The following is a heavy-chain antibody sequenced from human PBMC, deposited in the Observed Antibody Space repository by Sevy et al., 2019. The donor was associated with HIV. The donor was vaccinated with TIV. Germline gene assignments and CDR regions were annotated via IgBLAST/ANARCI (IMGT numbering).Heavy chain of an antibody. CDR2: INPSDRST. J-gene: IGHJ6*02. Sequence: GAVKVSCKASGYTFTSYYMYWVRQAPGQGPEWRGRINPSDRSTSYAQKFQGRVTMTSDRSTSTVYMELSSLRSEDTAVYYCTRIVVAVTALPYGMDVWGQGTTVAVSS. CDR1: GYTFTSYY. D-gene: IGHD6-19*01. V-gene: IGHV1-46*03. CDR3: TRIVVAVTALPYGMDV.